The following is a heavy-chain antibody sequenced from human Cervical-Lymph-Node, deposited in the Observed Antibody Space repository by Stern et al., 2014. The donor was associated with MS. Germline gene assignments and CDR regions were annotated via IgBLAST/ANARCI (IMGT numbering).Heavy chain of an antibody. Sequence: VQLVESGPGLVKPSQTLSLTCTVSGVSITSCDSYWSWIRQSPGQGLEGIGYIHSTGNTYYNPSLKNRIIMYTATSPKQFYLTLISVTAADTAGYYCARDRTYYSFDYWGQGSLVTVSS. CDR3: ARDRTYYSFDY. D-gene: IGHD3-10*01. J-gene: IGHJ4*02. V-gene: IGHV4-30-4*01. CDR1: GVSITSCDSY. CDR2: IHSTGNT.